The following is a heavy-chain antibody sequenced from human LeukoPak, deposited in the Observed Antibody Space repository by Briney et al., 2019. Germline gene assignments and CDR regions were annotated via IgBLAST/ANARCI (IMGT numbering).Heavy chain of an antibody. J-gene: IGHJ4*02. Sequence: SETLSLTCTVSGYSISSGYYWGWIRQPPGKGLEWIGSIYHSGSTYYNPSLKSRVTISVDTSKNQFSLKLSSVTAADTAVYYCARDNGLSFDYWGQGTLVTVSS. D-gene: IGHD4-17*01. V-gene: IGHV4-38-2*02. CDR2: IYHSGST. CDR1: GYSISSGYY. CDR3: ARDNGLSFDY.